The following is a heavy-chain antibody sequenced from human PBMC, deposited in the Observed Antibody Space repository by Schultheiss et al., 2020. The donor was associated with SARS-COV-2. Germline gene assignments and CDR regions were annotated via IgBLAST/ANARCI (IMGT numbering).Heavy chain of an antibody. CDR3: ARGNVDTAMVTPKYFDY. Sequence: SVKVSCKASGDTSRTYSISWVRQAPGQGLEWMGRIMPMLGIPNYEQEFLGRVRITADKSTSTAYMELSSLRSEDTAVYYCARGNVDTAMVTPKYFDYWGQGTLVTVSS. V-gene: IGHV1-69*02. CDR1: GDTSRTYS. D-gene: IGHD5-18*01. CDR2: IMPMLGIP. J-gene: IGHJ4*02.